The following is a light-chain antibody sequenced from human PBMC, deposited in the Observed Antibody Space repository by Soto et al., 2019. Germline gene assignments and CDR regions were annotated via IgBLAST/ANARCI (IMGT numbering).Light chain of an antibody. CDR2: GAS. V-gene: IGKV3D-7*01. J-gene: IGKJ3*01. CDR1: QSVSSSY. Sequence: PGERVTLSCRASQSVSSSYLTWYQQKPGQAPRLLIYGASTRATGIPARFSGSGSGTDFTLTISSLQPEDFAVYYCQQDYNCLFGPGTKVDIK. CDR3: QQDYNCL.